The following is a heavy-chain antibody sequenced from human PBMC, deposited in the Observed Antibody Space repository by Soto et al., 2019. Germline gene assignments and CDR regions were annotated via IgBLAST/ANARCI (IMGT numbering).Heavy chain of an antibody. J-gene: IGHJ4*02. Sequence: QVQLVQSGAEEKKPGASVKVSCKASGYTFSSYAMHWVRQSPGQRLEWMGWINAGNGNTKYSQEFQGRITITGDTSASTAYMELSSLRSEDTAVYYCVRGGPPIDFWGQGTLVTVSS. CDR1: GYTFSSYA. CDR3: VRGGPPIDF. D-gene: IGHD3-10*01. CDR2: INAGNGNT. V-gene: IGHV1-3*05.